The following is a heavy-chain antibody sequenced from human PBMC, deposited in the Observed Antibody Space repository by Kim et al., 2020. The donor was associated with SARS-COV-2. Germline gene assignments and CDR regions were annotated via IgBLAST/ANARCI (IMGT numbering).Heavy chain of an antibody. CDR2: IKTDGSDI. CDR3: VQETAQAGYYYMDV. CDR1: GFTFSTHW. J-gene: IGHJ6*03. V-gene: IGHV3-74*01. Sequence: GGSLRLSCAASGFTFSTHWMHWVRQAPGKGLVWVSRIKTDGSDIKYADSVKGRFTASRDNAKNTLFLQMNSLRAEDTAVYYCVQETAQAGYYYMDVWG.